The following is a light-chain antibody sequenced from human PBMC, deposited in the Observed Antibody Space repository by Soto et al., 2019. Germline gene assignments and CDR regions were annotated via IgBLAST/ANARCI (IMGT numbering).Light chain of an antibody. V-gene: IGKV1-12*01. J-gene: IGKJ5*01. CDR3: QHADSFPLIT. Sequence: DIQMTQSPSSVSASVGARVTITCRSSEDISTWLACYQQKPGKAPKLLIYAASSWQRRVPSRFSGCVSGTYVTPTISSLQPQDFATYYYQHADSFPLITFGQGTRR. CDR1: EDISTW. CDR2: AAS.